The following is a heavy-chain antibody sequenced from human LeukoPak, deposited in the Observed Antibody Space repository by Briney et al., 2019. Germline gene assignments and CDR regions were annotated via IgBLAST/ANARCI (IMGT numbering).Heavy chain of an antibody. CDR3: ARVGDGYNFWGWGYYFDY. Sequence: GGSLRLSCAASGFTFSSCAMHWVRQAPGKGLEWVAVISYDGSNKYYADSVKGRFTISRDNSKNTLYLQMNSLRAEDTAVYYCARVGDGYNFWGWGYYFDYWGQGTLVTVSS. J-gene: IGHJ4*02. CDR2: ISYDGSNK. CDR1: GFTFSSCA. D-gene: IGHD5-24*01. V-gene: IGHV3-30*01.